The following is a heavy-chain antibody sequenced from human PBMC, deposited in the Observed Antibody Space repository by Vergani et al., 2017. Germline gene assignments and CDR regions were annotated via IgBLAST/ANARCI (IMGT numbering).Heavy chain of an antibody. CDR1: GFPFSGYG. V-gene: IGHV3-30*03. CDR2: ITYEGSNV. Sequence: QVVESGGGVVQPGRSLRLSCAGSGFPFSGYGMHWVRQAPGKGLEWVAMITYEGSNVEYADSVNGRFTVSRDNSKNTVYLEMISLRAGDTAVYYCARRIVGVDVFYDAIDIWGQGTKVTVSS. D-gene: IGHD1-26*01. J-gene: IGHJ3*02. CDR3: ARRIVGVDVFYDAIDI.